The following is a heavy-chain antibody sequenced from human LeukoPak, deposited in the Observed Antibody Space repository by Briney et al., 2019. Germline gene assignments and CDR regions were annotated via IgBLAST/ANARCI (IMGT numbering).Heavy chain of an antibody. CDR1: GFTVSSNF. J-gene: IGHJ3*02. Sequence: HTGGSLRLSCAASGFTVSSNFMTWVRQAPGKGLEWVSVIYSGGSTYYADSVKDRFTISRDNSKNMLYLQVNSLRAEDTAVYYCARDVADAFDIWGQGTMVTVSS. CDR3: ARDVADAFDI. D-gene: IGHD2-15*01. CDR2: IYSGGST. V-gene: IGHV3-66*01.